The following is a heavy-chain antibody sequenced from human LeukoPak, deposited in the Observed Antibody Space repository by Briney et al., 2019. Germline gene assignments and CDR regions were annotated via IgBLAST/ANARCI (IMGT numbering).Heavy chain of an antibody. J-gene: IGHJ5*02. CDR1: GGTFSSYA. Sequence: SVKVSCKASGGTFSSYAISWVRQAPGQGLEWMGGIIPIFGTANYAQKFQGRVTITADESTSTAYMELSSLSSEDTAVYYCARQAGYCSSTSCSLNWFDPWGQGTLVTVSS. D-gene: IGHD2-2*03. V-gene: IGHV1-69*13. CDR3: ARQAGYCSSTSCSLNWFDP. CDR2: IIPIFGTA.